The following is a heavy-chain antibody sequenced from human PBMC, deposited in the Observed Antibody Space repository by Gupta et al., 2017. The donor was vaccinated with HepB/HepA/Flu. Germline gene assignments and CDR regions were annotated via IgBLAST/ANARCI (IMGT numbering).Heavy chain of an antibody. J-gene: IGHJ5*01. D-gene: IGHD2-2*01. CDR2: IIPIFGTA. CDR3: ARAIFCSSTSCYSWGGRDWFDP. CDR1: GGTFSSYA. Sequence: QVQLVQSGAEVKKPGSSVKVSCKASGGTFSSYAIRWVRQAPGQGLEWMGGIIPIFGTANYAQKFQGRVTITADESTSTAYMELSSLRSEDTAVYYCARAIFCSSTSCYSWGGRDWFDPWGQGTLVTVSS. V-gene: IGHV1-69*01.